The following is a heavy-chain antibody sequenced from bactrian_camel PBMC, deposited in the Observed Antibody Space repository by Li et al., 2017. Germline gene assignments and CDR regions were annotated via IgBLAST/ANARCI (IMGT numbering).Heavy chain of an antibody. Sequence: HVQLVESGGGSVQAGGSMRLSCIASDYTASTFCRGWFRQAPGKEREGVAIITAPGGTYYADSVKGRFTISRDNAKSTLYLQLNSLKTEDTAVYYCAKPGGGTWFWEIHYWGQGTQVTVS. CDR3: AKPGGGTWFWEIHY. J-gene: IGHJ4*01. D-gene: IGHD1*01. CDR2: IITAPGGT. CDR1: DYTASTFC. V-gene: IGHV3S1*01.